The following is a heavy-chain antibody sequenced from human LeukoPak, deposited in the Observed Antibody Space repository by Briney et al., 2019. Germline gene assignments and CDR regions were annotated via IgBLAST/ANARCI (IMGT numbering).Heavy chain of an antibody. J-gene: IGHJ5*02. V-gene: IGHV4-39*07. CDR3: ARDGGHSSSTWFDP. CDR2: IYYSGST. CDR1: GGSISSSSYY. Sequence: SETLSLTCTVSGGSISSSSYYWGWTRQPPGKGLEWIGSIYYSGSTYYNPSLKSRVTISVDTSKNQFSLKLSSVTAADTAVYYCARDGGHSSSTWFDPWGQGTLVTVSS. D-gene: IGHD6-6*01.